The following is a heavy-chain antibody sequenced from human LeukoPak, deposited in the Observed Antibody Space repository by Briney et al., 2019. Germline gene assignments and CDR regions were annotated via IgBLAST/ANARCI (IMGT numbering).Heavy chain of an antibody. V-gene: IGHV4-59*11. D-gene: IGHD3-22*01. Sequence: SETLSLTCTISGGSISSHYWSWIRQPPGKGLEWIGYIYYSGSTNYNPSLKSRVTISVDTSKNQFSLKLSSVTAADTAVYYCARGDYDSSGLFDYWGQGTLVTVSS. CDR1: GGSISSHY. CDR3: ARGDYDSSGLFDY. J-gene: IGHJ4*02. CDR2: IYYSGST.